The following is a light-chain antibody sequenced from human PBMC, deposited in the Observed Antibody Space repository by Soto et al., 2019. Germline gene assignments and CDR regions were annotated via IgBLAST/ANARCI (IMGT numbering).Light chain of an antibody. J-gene: IGKJ3*01. V-gene: IGKV3-20*01. CDR2: GAS. Sequence: LSQSPRYQYLSPGERATLSCRASQSVSSSYLAWYQQKPGQAPRLLIYGASSRATGIPDRFSGSGSGTDFTLTISRLEPEDFAVYYCQQYGSSPRFTFGPGTKVDIK. CDR1: QSVSSSY. CDR3: QQYGSSPRFT.